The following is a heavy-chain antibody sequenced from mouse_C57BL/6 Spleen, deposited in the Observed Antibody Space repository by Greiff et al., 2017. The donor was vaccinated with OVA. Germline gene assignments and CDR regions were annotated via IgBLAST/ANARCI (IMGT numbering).Heavy chain of an antibody. CDR3: ARAYYYGSSYGYFDV. J-gene: IGHJ1*03. Sequence: EVKLQESGPGMVKPSQSLSLTCTVTGYSITSGYDWHWIRHFPGNKLEWMGYISYSGSTNYNPSLKSRISITHDTSKNHFFLKLNSVTTEDTATYYCARAYYYGSSYGYFDVWGTGTTVTVSS. CDR1: GYSITSGYD. V-gene: IGHV3-1*01. CDR2: ISYSGST. D-gene: IGHD1-1*01.